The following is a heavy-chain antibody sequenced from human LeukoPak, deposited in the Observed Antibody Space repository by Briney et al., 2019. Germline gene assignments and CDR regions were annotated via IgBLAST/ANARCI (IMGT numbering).Heavy chain of an antibody. Sequence: SETLSLTCTVSGGSISSYYWSWIRQPAGKGLEWIGRIYTSGSTNYNPSLKSRVTMSVDTSKNQFSLKLSSVTAADAAVYYCARDRNVVVPAAMQYYYYYMDVWGKGTTVTVSS. CDR1: GGSISSYY. CDR3: ARDRNVVVPAAMQYYYYYMDV. CDR2: IYTSGST. V-gene: IGHV4-4*07. J-gene: IGHJ6*03. D-gene: IGHD2-2*01.